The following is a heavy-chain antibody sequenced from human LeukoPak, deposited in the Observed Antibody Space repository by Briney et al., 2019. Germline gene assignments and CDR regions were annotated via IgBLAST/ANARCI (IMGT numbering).Heavy chain of an antibody. Sequence: GGTLRLSCVASGFSFSYHGMNWVRLAPGKGLEWVSGVSPPGGGTYYADSVKGRFTISRDDSRNTLSLQMNSLRVEDTAVYYCARDLVWGAFDYWGQGILVAVSS. CDR3: ARDLVWGAFDY. J-gene: IGHJ4*02. D-gene: IGHD7-27*01. V-gene: IGHV3-23*01. CDR2: VSPPGGGT. CDR1: GFSFSYHG.